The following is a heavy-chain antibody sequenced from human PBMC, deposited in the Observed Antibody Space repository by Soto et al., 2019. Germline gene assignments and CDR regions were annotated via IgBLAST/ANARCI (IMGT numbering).Heavy chain of an antibody. J-gene: IGHJ4*02. Sequence: QVQLQESGPGLVKPSQTLSLTCTVSGGSISSGGYYSSWIRQHPGKGLEWIGYIYYSGSTYYNPPLKSRVTISVDTSKNQFSLKLSSVTAADTAVYYCARFIPGTRNDYWGQGTLVTVSS. V-gene: IGHV4-31*03. CDR1: GGSISSGGYY. CDR3: ARFIPGTRNDY. CDR2: IYYSGST. D-gene: IGHD1-20*01.